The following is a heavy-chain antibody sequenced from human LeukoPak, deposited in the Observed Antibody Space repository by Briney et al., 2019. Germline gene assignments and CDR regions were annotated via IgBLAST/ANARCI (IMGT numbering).Heavy chain of an antibody. D-gene: IGHD5-18*01. J-gene: IGHJ4*02. CDR1: GFTFSSYA. CDR2: IRYDGSNK. CDR3: AKDRSPVYSYGYCFDY. Sequence: PGGSLRLSCAASGFTFSSYAMHWVRQAPGKGLEWVAFIRYDGSNKYYADSVKGRFTISRDNSKNTLYLQMNSLRAEDTAVYYCAKDRSPVYSYGYCFDYWGQGTLVTVSS. V-gene: IGHV3-30*02.